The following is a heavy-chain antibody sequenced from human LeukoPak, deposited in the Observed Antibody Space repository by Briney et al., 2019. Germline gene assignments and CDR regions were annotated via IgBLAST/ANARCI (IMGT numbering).Heavy chain of an antibody. CDR2: ISDSGART. CDR1: GFTFSSYA. D-gene: IGHD6-25*01. V-gene: IGHV3-23*01. Sequence: GGSLRLSCGASGFTFSSYAMTWVRQAPGKGLEWVSTISDSGARTNYADSAKGRFTISRDNSMNTLYLQMSSLRADDTAVYYCASDYFLDYWGQGTLVTVSS. CDR3: ASDYFLDY. J-gene: IGHJ4*02.